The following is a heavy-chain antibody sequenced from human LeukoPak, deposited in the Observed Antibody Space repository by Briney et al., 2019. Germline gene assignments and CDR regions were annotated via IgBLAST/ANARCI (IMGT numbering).Heavy chain of an antibody. J-gene: IGHJ4*02. Sequence: GGSLRLSCAASGFTFSSYGMHWVRQAPGKGLEWVAVISYDGSNKYYADSVKGRFTISRDNSKNTLYLQMNSLGAEDTAVYYCAKAAADTAMLNDYWGQGTLVTVSS. CDR3: AKAAADTAMLNDY. V-gene: IGHV3-30*18. CDR2: ISYDGSNK. CDR1: GFTFSSYG. D-gene: IGHD5-18*01.